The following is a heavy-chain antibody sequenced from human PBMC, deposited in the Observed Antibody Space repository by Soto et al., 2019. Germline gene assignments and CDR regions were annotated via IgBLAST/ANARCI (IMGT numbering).Heavy chain of an antibody. D-gene: IGHD2-21*02. CDR1: GFSFRISA. V-gene: IGHV1-58*01. CDR3: AADRAYCGGDCYGFFDY. Sequence: SVAGCGGSCGFSFRISAVHWRRQARGQRLEWIGWIVVGSGNTNYAQKFQERVTITRDMSTSTAYMELSSLRSEDTAVYYCAADRAYCGGDCYGFFDYWGQGTLVTVSS. J-gene: IGHJ4*02. CDR2: IVVGSGNT.